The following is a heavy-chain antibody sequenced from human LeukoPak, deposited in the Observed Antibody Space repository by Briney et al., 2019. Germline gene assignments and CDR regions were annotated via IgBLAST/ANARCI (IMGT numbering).Heavy chain of an antibody. Sequence: QTGGSLRLSCEGSEFSFSSYWMTWVRQAPGKGLEWVANIKQDGDEKYYVDSVKGRFTISRDNAKNSLYLQMNSLRAEDTALYYCARVRITMVRGVVDYWGQGTLVTVSS. CDR2: IKQDGDEK. CDR3: ARVRITMVRGVVDY. D-gene: IGHD3-10*01. J-gene: IGHJ4*02. V-gene: IGHV3-7*03. CDR1: EFSFSSYW.